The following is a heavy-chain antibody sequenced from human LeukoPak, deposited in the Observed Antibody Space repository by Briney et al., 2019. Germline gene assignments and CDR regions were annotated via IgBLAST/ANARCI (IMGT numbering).Heavy chain of an antibody. Sequence: PSETLSLTFAVYGGSFSGYYWSWIRQPPGKGLEWIGEMNHSGSTNYNPSLKSRVTISVDKSKNQFSLKLSSVTAADTAVYYCASYSGRQAAFDIWGQGTMVTVSS. CDR3: ASYSGRQAAFDI. CDR1: GGSFSGYY. J-gene: IGHJ3*02. CDR2: MNHSGST. V-gene: IGHV4-34*01. D-gene: IGHD1-26*01.